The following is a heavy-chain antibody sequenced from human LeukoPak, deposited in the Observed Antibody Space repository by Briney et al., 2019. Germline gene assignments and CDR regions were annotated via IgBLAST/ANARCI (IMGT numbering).Heavy chain of an antibody. Sequence: SETLSLTCAVSGYSISSGYYWGWIRQPPGKGLEWIGSIYHSGSTYYNPSLKSRVTISVDTSKNQFSLKLSSVTAADTAVYYCAVSTDDYGVPISFDYWGQGTLVTVSS. V-gene: IGHV4-38-2*01. J-gene: IGHJ4*02. D-gene: IGHD4-17*01. CDR1: GYSISSGYY. CDR2: IYHSGST. CDR3: AVSTDDYGVPISFDY.